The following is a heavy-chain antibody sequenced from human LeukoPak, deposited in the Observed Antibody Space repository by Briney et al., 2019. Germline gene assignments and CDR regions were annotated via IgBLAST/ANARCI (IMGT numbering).Heavy chain of an antibody. CDR1: GFTFGAYG. Sequence: PGRSLRLSCAASGFTFGAYGMHWVRQAPGKGLEWVAVLWYDGSNKYYADSVKGRFTISRDNSEDTLYLQMSSLRVEDTAVYYCARAHAGILTGYYLDYWGQGTVVTVSS. CDR3: ARAHAGILTGYYLDY. V-gene: IGHV3-33*01. CDR2: LWYDGSNK. D-gene: IGHD3-9*01. J-gene: IGHJ4*02.